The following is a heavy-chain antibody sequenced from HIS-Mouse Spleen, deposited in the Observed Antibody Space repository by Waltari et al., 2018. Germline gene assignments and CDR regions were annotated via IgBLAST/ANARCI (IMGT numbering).Heavy chain of an antibody. CDR3: ARVRTGDPSYWYFDL. CDR2: INHSGST. V-gene: IGHV4-34*01. CDR1: GGSFSGYY. D-gene: IGHD7-27*01. Sequence: QVQLQQWGAGLLTPSETLSLTCAVYGGSFSGYYLSWIRQPPGKGLEWIGEINHSGSTNYNPSLKSRVTISVDTSKNQFSLKLSSVTAADTAVYYCARVRTGDPSYWYFDLWGRGTLVTVSS. J-gene: IGHJ2*01.